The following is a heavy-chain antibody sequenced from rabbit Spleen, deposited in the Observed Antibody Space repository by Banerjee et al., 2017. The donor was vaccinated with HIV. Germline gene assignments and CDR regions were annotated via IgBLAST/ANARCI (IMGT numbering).Heavy chain of an antibody. D-gene: IGHD1-1*01. V-gene: IGHV1S40*01. Sequence: QSLEESGGDLVKPGASLTLTCTASGFDLSNNYVMCWVRQAPGKGLEWIACIYVVGSHDTDYASWATGRFTFSRTSSTTVTLQMTSLTAADTATYFCARSRYSGDYRYYGMDLWGPGTLVTVS. CDR1: GFDLSNNYV. CDR2: IYVVGSHDT. J-gene: IGHJ6*01. CDR3: ARSRYSGDYRYYGMDL.